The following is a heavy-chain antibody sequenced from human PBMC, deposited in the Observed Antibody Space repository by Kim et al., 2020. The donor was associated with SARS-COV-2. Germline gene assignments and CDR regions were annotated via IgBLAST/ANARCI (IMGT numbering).Heavy chain of an antibody. Sequence: SETLSLTCAVYGGSFSGNYWSWIRQPPGKGLEWIGEINHSGSTKYNPSLKSRVTTSVDTSKNQFSLNLNSVTAADTAVYYCARGRSWSSWYARGNWFDPWGQGTLVTVSS. CDR3: ARGRSWSSWYARGNWFDP. D-gene: IGHD6-13*01. V-gene: IGHV4-34*01. CDR2: INHSGST. J-gene: IGHJ5*02. CDR1: GGSFSGNY.